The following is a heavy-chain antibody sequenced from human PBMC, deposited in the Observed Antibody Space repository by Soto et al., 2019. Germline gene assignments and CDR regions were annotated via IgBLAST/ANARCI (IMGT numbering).Heavy chain of an antibody. CDR2: IRGSGGTT. V-gene: IGHV3-23*01. Sequence: EVPLLESGGGLVQPGESLRLSCVASGFTFSNYDMSWVRQAPGKGLEWVSGIRGSGGTTHYADSVTGRFTISRDNSKNTLYLQMNSLRAEDTAVYYCAKERVDGYSSPFDYWGQGALVTVSS. D-gene: IGHD6-19*01. CDR3: AKERVDGYSSPFDY. J-gene: IGHJ4*02. CDR1: GFTFSNYD.